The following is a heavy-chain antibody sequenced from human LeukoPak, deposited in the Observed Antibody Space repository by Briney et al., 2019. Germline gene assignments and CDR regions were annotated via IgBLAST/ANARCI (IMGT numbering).Heavy chain of an antibody. D-gene: IGHD3-10*01. CDR3: ARVGSGDYYYGMDV. V-gene: IGHV4-59*01. Sequence: PSETLSLTCTVSGGSISSYYWSWIRQPPGKGLEWIAYIYYSGSTNYNPSLKSRVTISVDTSKNQFSLKLGSVTAADTAVYYCARVGSGDYYYGMDVWGQGTTVTVSS. J-gene: IGHJ6*02. CDR1: GGSISSYY. CDR2: IYYSGST.